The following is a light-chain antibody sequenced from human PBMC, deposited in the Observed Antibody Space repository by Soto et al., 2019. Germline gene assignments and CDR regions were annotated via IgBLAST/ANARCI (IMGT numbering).Light chain of an antibody. J-gene: IGKJ4*01. CDR1: PDINDW. CDR3: QQTSTFPRS. Sequence: DIQMTQSPSSVSASLGDRVTITRRASPDINDWWAWYQRKQGGAPKLLIYAASSVQSRVPSRFSGSGFGTVFTLTISSLQPEDFATYHCQQTSTFPRSFGGGTKVEI. V-gene: IGKV1-12*01. CDR2: AAS.